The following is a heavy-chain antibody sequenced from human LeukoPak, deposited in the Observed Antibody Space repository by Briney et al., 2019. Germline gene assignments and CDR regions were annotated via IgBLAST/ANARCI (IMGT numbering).Heavy chain of an antibody. J-gene: IGHJ1*01. CDR3: AKDRTYYYDSSGYPGYFQH. V-gene: IGHV3-30*18. CDR2: ISYDGSNK. D-gene: IGHD3-22*01. CDR1: GFTFSSYG. Sequence: GGSLRLSCAASGFTFSSYGMHWVRQAPGKGLGWVAVISYDGSNKYYADSVKGRFTISRDNSKNTLYLQMNSLRAEDTAVYYCAKDRTYYYDSSGYPGYFQHWGQGTLVTVSS.